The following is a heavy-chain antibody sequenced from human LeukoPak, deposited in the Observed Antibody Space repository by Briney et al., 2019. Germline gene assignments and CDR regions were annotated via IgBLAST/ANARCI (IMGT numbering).Heavy chain of an antibody. CDR1: GFTFSSYG. D-gene: IGHD3-22*01. V-gene: IGHV3-33*01. CDR2: IWYDGSNK. CDR3: ARAPPDPYYYDSSGSGLDP. Sequence: GRSLRLSCAASGFTFSSYGMHWVRQAPGKGLEWVAVIWYDGSNKYYADSVKGRFTISRDNSKNTLYLQMNSLRAEDTAVYYCARAPPDPYYYDSSGSGLDPWGQGPWSPSPQ. J-gene: IGHJ5*02.